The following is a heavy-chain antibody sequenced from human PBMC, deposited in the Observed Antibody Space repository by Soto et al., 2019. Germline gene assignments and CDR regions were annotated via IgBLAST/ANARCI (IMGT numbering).Heavy chain of an antibody. CDR3: ARSYRRYCSGGSCYSYYYYYMDV. J-gene: IGHJ6*03. CDR1: GGSISSYY. V-gene: IGHV4-59*01. CDR2: IYYSGST. D-gene: IGHD2-15*01. Sequence: QVQLQESGPGLVKPSETLSLTCTVSGGSISSYYWSWIRQPPGKGLEWIGYIYYSGSTNYNPSLNGRVNISVDTSKNQVSLKLSSVAAADTAVYYCARSYRRYCSGGSCYSYYYYYMDVWGKGTPVTVSS.